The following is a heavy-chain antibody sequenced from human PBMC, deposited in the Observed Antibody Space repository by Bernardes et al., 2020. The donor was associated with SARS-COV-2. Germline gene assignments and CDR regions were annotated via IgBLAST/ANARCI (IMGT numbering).Heavy chain of an antibody. CDR3: AKGPWQPYYYGMDV. CDR2: MNPNSDNT. J-gene: IGHJ6*02. Sequence: VNVSCKASGYTFTNYDINWVRQATGQGLEWMGWMNPNSDNTGYAWKFQGRVTLTRNTSISTAYMELTSLTSEDTAVYYCAKGPWQPYYYGMDVWGQGTTVTVSS. V-gene: IGHV1-8*02. CDR1: GYTFTNYD. D-gene: IGHD5-12*01.